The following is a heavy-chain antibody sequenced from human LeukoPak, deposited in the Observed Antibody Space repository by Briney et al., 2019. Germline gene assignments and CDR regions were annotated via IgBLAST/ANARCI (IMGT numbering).Heavy chain of an antibody. CDR1: GGSISSSSYY. CDR3: ARASHVGSGSDP. D-gene: IGHD3-16*01. J-gene: IGHJ5*02. CDR2: IYYSGST. Sequence: SETLSLTCTVSGGSISSSSYYWGWIRQPPGKGLEWIGSIYYSGSTYYNPSLKSRVTISVDTSKNQFSLNLSSVTAADTAVYYCARASHVGSGSDPWGQGTLVTVSS. V-gene: IGHV4-39*01.